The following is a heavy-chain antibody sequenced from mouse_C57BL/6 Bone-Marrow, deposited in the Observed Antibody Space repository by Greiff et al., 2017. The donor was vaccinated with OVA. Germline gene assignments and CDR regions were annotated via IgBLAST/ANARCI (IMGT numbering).Heavy chain of an antibody. CDR2: IRYDGSN. Sequence: EVQLQESGPGLVKPSQSLSLTCSVTGYSITSGYYWNWIRQFPGNKLEWLGYIRYDGSNNYNPPLKNRISITRDTSKNQFFLKLHSVTTEDTATYYCARIYDCYYPSFWYFDVWGTGTTVTVSS. D-gene: IGHD2-3*01. V-gene: IGHV3-6*01. CDR1: GYSITSGYY. J-gene: IGHJ1*03. CDR3: ARIYDCYYPSFWYFDV.